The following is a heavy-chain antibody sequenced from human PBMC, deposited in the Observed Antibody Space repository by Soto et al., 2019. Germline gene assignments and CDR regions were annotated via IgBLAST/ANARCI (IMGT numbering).Heavy chain of an antibody. Sequence: GGSLILSCAASGFTFSSYAMSWVRQAPGKGLEWVSAISGSGGSTYYADSVKGRFTISRDNSKNTLYLQMNSLRAEDTAVYYCAMGLERNAPTLSYYYGMDVWGQGTLVTVSS. V-gene: IGHV3-23*01. D-gene: IGHD1-1*01. CDR2: ISGSGGST. CDR3: AMGLERNAPTLSYYYGMDV. J-gene: IGHJ6*02. CDR1: GFTFSSYA.